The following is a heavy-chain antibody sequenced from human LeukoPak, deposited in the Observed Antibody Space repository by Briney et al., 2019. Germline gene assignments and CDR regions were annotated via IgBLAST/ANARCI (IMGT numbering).Heavy chain of an antibody. Sequence: PSETLSLTCAAYGGSFSGYYWSWIRQPPGKGLEWIGEINHSGSTNYNPSLKSRVTISVDTSKNQFSLKLSSVTAADTAVYYCARGSSGYGSFDYWGQGTLVTVSS. V-gene: IGHV4-34*01. CDR1: GGSFSGYY. CDR2: INHSGST. J-gene: IGHJ4*02. CDR3: ARGSSGYGSFDY. D-gene: IGHD4-17*01.